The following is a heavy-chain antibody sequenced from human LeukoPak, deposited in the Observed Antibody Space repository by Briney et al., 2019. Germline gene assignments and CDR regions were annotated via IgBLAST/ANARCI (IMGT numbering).Heavy chain of an antibody. V-gene: IGHV4-39*07. CDR3: ARDTGNYPHVAFDI. J-gene: IGHJ3*02. D-gene: IGHD1-7*01. CDR2: IYYSGST. Sequence: SETLSLTCTVSGGSIGSSIYYWGWIRQPPGKGLEWIGNIYYSGSTYYNPSLKSRVTISIDTSKNQFSLKLSSVTAADTAVYYCARDTGNYPHVAFDIWGQGTLVTVSS. CDR1: GGSIGSSIYY.